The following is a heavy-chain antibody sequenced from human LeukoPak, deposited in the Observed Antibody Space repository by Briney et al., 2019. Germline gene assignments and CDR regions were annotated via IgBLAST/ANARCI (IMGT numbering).Heavy chain of an antibody. D-gene: IGHD6-6*01. J-gene: IGHJ4*02. CDR3: ARDGEVEYSSSSDFDY. V-gene: IGHV1-2*02. CDR2: INPNSGGT. CDR1: GYTFTGYY. Sequence: ASVKVSCKASGYTFTGYYMHWVRQAPGQGLEWMGWINPNSGGTNYAQKFQGRVTMTRDTSISTAYMELSRLRSDDTAVYYCARDGEVEYSSSSDFDYWGQGTLVTVSS.